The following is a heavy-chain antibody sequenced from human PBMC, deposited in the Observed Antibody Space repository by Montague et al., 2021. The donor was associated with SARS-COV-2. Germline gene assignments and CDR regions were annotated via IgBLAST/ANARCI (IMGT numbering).Heavy chain of an antibody. CDR1: GGAFSGFY. J-gene: IGHJ5*02. CDR2: INHSGST. D-gene: IGHD5-24*01. CDR3: AREDRWNWFDP. V-gene: IGHV4-34*10. Sequence: SETLSLTCAGYGGAFSGFYWRWIRQAPGKGLEWIGEINHSGSTNYNPSLKNRVTMSVDTSKKEFSLHLRSVTAADTAVYFCAREDRWNWFDPWGQGVLVTVAS.